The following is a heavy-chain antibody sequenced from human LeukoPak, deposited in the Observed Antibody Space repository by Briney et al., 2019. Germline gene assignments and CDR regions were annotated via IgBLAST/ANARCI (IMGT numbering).Heavy chain of an antibody. V-gene: IGHV3-66*01. CDR1: GFTFDDYG. Sequence: GGSLRLSCAASGFTFDDYGMNWVRQAPGKGLEWVSVIYSDGSTYYADSVKGRFTISRDNSKNTVYLQMNSLRAEDTAVYYCARDPGYDYGYDYWGQGTLVTVSS. CDR3: ARDPGYDYGYDY. CDR2: IYSDGST. D-gene: IGHD5-18*01. J-gene: IGHJ4*02.